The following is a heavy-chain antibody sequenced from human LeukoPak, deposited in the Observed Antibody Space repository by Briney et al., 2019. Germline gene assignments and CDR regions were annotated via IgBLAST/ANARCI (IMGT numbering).Heavy chain of an antibody. Sequence: GGSLRLSCAASGFSFSSYEMNWVRQAPGKGLEWVSYISRSGDTTYYADSVKGRFTISRDNAENSVYLQMHSLRAEDTAVYYSAFWSHFYVRGDAFPAWGQGTMVSASS. D-gene: IGHD3-3*01. CDR1: GFSFSSYE. V-gene: IGHV3-48*03. CDR2: ISRSGDTT. J-gene: IGHJ3*01. CDR3: AFWSHFYVRGDAFPA.